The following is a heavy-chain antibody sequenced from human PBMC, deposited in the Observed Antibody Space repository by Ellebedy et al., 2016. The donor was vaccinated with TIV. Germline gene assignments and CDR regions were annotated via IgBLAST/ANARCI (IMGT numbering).Heavy chain of an antibody. J-gene: IGHJ3*01. V-gene: IGHV3-23*01. CDR2: ITGSGGST. D-gene: IGHD4-17*01. CDR3: AKVGGTTVTTHLPGHDGFDL. CDR1: GFTFSSYA. Sequence: PGGSLRLSCAASGFTFSSYAMTWVRQAPGKGLEWVSAITGSGGSTYYADSVKGRLTISRDNSKNTLYLQMNSLRSEDTAVYYCAKVGGTTVTTHLPGHDGFDLWGPGTMVTVS.